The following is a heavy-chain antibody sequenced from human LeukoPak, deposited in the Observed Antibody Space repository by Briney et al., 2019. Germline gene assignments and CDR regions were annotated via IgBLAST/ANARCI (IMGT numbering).Heavy chain of an antibody. V-gene: IGHV4-34*01. CDR3: AREKARYCSGGSCYGTWAFDI. CDR2: INHSGST. D-gene: IGHD2-15*01. CDR1: GGSFSGYY. Sequence: SETLSLTCAVYGGSFSGYYWSWIRQPPGKGLEWIGEINHSGSTNYNPSLKGRVTISVDTSKNQSSLKLSSVAAADTAVYYCAREKARYCSGGSCYGTWAFDIWGQGTMVTVSS. J-gene: IGHJ3*02.